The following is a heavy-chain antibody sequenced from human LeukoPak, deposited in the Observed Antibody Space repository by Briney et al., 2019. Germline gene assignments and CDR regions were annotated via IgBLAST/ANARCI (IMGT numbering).Heavy chain of an antibody. CDR3: ARGSSPLGYYYYMGV. J-gene: IGHJ6*03. V-gene: IGHV1-8*01. CDR2: MNPNSGNT. Sequence: ASVKVSCKASGYTFTSYDINWVRQATGQGLEWMGWMNPNSGNTGYAQKFQGRVTMTRNTSISTAYMELSSLRSEDTAVYYCARGSSPLGYYYYMGVWGKGTTVTVSS. CDR1: GYTFTSYD. D-gene: IGHD6-13*01.